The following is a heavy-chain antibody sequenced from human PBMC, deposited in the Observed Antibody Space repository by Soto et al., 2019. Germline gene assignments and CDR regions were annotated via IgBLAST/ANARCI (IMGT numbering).Heavy chain of an antibody. CDR1: GFTFSSYA. J-gene: IGHJ4*02. CDR3: ARVPLENPWGNYYFDY. V-gene: IGHV3-30-3*01. D-gene: IGHD7-27*01. CDR2: ISYDRSNK. Sequence: QVQLVESGGGVVQPGRSLRLSCAASGFTFSSYAMHWVRQAPGKGLEWVALISYDRSNKYYTDSVKGRFTISRDNSKNTVFLQMNSLRAEDTAVYYCARVPLENPWGNYYFDYWGQGTLVTVSS.